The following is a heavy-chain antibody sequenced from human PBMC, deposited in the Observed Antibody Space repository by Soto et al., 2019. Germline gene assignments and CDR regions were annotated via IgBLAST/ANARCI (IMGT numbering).Heavy chain of an antibody. CDR3: AKEVTDFCSRYPPDV. V-gene: IGHV3-30*18. CDR2: ISYDGSNK. D-gene: IGHD3-3*01. Sequence: GGSLRLSCAASGFTFSSYGMHWVRQAPGKGLEWVAVISYDGSNKYYADSVKGRFTISRDNSKNTLYLQMNSLRAEDTAVYYCAKEVTDFCSRYPPDVRGQGTTVTVSS. J-gene: IGHJ6*02. CDR1: GFTFSSYG.